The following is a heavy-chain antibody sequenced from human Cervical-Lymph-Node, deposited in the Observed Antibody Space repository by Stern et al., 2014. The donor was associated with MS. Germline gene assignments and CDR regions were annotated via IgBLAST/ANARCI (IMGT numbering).Heavy chain of an antibody. D-gene: IGHD3-10*01. CDR3: ARTYYYGSGTYDYYYYHMDV. CDR1: GDTFSSYA. CDR2: IIPIFGIA. J-gene: IGHJ6*02. Sequence: QVQLVQSGAEVKKPGSSVKVSCKASGDTFSSYAISWVRQAPGQGFEWMGGIIPIFGIANDAQKFRGRVTITADESTSSTYMKVSSLRSEDTAVYYCARTYYYGSGTYDYYYYHMDVWGQGTTVTVSS. V-gene: IGHV1-69*01.